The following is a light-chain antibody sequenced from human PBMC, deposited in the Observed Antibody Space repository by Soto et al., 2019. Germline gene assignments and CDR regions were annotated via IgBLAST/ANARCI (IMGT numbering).Light chain of an antibody. CDR2: EGS. J-gene: IGLJ3*02. V-gene: IGLV2-23*03. Sequence: QSALTQPASVSGSPGQSITISCTGTSSDVGSYNLVSWYQQHPGKTPKLLIYEGSKRPSGVSDRFSGSTSGNTASLTISGLQAEDEADYYCYSNAGSSTFGFGGGTKLTVL. CDR3: YSNAGSSTFG. CDR1: SSDVGSYNL.